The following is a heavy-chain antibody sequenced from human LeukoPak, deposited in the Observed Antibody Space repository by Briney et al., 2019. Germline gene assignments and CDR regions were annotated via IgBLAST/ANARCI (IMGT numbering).Heavy chain of an antibody. D-gene: IGHD6-13*01. V-gene: IGHV3-21*01. CDR1: GFTFSSYS. Sequence: PGGSLRLSCAASGFTFSSYSMNWVRQAPGKGLEWVSSISSSSSSYIYYADSVKGRFTISRDNAKNSLYLQMNSLRAEDTAVYYCARDGLNPSRAIDGMDVWGQGTTVTVSS. CDR2: ISSSSSSYI. CDR3: ARDGLNPSRAIDGMDV. J-gene: IGHJ6*02.